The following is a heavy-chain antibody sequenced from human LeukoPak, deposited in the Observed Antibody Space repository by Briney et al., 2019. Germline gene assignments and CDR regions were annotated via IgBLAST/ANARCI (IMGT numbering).Heavy chain of an antibody. D-gene: IGHD2-2*01. CDR1: GGSFSGYY. J-gene: IGHJ4*02. Sequence: SETLSLTCAVYGGSFSGYYWSWIRQPPGKGLEWIGEINHSGSTNYNPSLKSRVTISVDTSKNQFSLKLSSVTAADTAVYYCAGGVYCSSTSRSGFDYWGQGTLVTVSS. CDR3: AGGVYCSSTSRSGFDY. CDR2: INHSGST. V-gene: IGHV4-34*01.